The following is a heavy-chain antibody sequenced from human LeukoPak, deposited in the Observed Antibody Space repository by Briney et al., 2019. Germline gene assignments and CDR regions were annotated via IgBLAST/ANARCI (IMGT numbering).Heavy chain of an antibody. CDR1: GFTFSSYA. CDR2: ISGSGGST. J-gene: IGHJ4*02. D-gene: IGHD2-2*01. CDR3: AKSPAASWAYYFDY. V-gene: IGHV3-23*01. Sequence: GGSLRLSCAASGFTFSSYAMTWVRQAPGKGLEWVSHISGSGGSTNYADSVKGRFTISRDNSKITLYLQMNSLRAEDTAVYYCAKSPAASWAYYFDYWGQRTLVTVSS.